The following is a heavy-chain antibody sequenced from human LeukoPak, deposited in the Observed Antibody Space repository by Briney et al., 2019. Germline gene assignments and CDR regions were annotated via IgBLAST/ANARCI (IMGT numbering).Heavy chain of an antibody. CDR1: GYTFTSYD. D-gene: IGHD4-17*01. Sequence: ASVKVSCKASGYTFTSYDINWVRQATGQGLEWMGWMNPNSGNTGYAQKFQGRVTMTRNTSISTAYMELSSLRSEDTAVYYCAGALSETTVTIFVSYYYYYMDVWGKGTTVTVSS. V-gene: IGHV1-8*01. J-gene: IGHJ6*03. CDR3: AGALSETTVTIFVSYYYYYMDV. CDR2: MNPNSGNT.